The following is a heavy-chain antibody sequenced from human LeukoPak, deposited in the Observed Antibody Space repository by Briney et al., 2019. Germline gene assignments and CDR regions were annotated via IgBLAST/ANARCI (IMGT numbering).Heavy chain of an antibody. CDR3: TKSDWFDP. D-gene: IGHD3-3*01. CDR1: VFIFSVYC. V-gene: IGHV3-74*01. Sequence: GGPLSLSCALSVFIFSVYCVLCVPRSPGKGLVWLSRIKNDGSITSYADSVKGRFTISRDNAKNTLYLQMNSLRVEDTAVYYCTKSDWFDPWGQGTLVTVSS. CDR2: IKNDGSIT. J-gene: IGHJ5*02.